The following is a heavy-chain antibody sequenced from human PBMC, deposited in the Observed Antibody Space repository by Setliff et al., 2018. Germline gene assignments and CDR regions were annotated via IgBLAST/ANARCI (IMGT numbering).Heavy chain of an antibody. J-gene: IGHJ4*02. Sequence: SETLSLTCTVSGDSISNYYWNWIRQPAGKGLEWIGRIYVTESTKYNPSLKSRVTLSIDTSKNQFSLKLSSVTAADAALYYCAASRAYTGAVEEWFLPKTFDFWGQGSPVTVSS. CDR1: GDSISNYY. V-gene: IGHV4-4*07. CDR3: AASRAYTGAVEEWFLPKTFDF. D-gene: IGHD3-10*01. CDR2: IYVTEST.